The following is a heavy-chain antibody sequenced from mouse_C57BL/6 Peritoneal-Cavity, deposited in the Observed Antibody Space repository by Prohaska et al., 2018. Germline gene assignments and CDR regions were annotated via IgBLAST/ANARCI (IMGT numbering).Heavy chain of an antibody. V-gene: IGHV6-3*01. CDR2: IRLKSDNYAT. Sequence: KLEESGGGLVQPGGSMKLSCVASGFTFSNYWMNWVRQSPEKGLEWVAQIRLKSDNYATHYAESVKGRFTISRDDSKSSVYLQMNNLRAEDTGIYYCTGPAAWFAYWGQGTLVTVSA. J-gene: IGHJ3*01. CDR1: GFTFSNYW. CDR3: TGPAAWFAY.